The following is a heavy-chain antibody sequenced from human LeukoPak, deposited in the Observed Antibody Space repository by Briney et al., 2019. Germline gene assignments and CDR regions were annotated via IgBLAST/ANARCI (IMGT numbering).Heavy chain of an antibody. CDR3: ARRPTYSDSGPDGYKFYYMDV. Sequence: ASVKLSCKASGYTFTSHDINWGRKATGQGLGWMGWLNPNSGNTGYAEKFQGRVNITRDAYIRTAYMELSSLTSDDTAVYYCARRPTYSDSGPDGYKFYYMDVWGKGTTVTVSS. D-gene: IGHD4-11*01. CDR2: LNPNSGNT. CDR1: GYTFTSHD. J-gene: IGHJ6*03. V-gene: IGHV1-8*02.